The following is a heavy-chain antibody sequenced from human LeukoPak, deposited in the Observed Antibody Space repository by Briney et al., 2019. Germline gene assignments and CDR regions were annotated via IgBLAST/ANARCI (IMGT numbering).Heavy chain of an antibody. CDR2: ISSSGRYM. Sequence: GGSLRLSCAASGFTFRSFSMNWVRQAPGKGLEWVSAISSSGRYMYYADSVKGRFTISRDNANNSLYLQMDSLRAKDTAVYYCAKDVRSDYFDYWGQGTLVTVSS. CDR1: GFTFRSFS. V-gene: IGHV3-21*01. CDR3: AKDVRSDYFDY. J-gene: IGHJ4*02.